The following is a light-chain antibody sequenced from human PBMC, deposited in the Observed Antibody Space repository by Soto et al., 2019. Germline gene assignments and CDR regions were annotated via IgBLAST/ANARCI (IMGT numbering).Light chain of an antibody. V-gene: IGLV2-14*01. J-gene: IGLJ1*01. CDR2: DVS. CDR1: SSDVGGYNY. CDR3: RSYTSSSTLV. Sequence: QSALTQPASVSGSPGQSITISCTGTSSDVGGYNYVSWYQQHPGKAPKLMTYDVSNRPSGVSNRFSGSKSGNTASLTISGLQAEDEADYYCRSYTSSSTLVFGTGTKVTVL.